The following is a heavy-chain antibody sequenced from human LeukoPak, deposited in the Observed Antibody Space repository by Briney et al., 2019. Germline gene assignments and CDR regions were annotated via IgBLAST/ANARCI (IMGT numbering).Heavy chain of an antibody. CDR2: ISGSGGST. CDR1: GFTFSSYA. CDR3: ARQSIAAPRYYYYYMDV. V-gene: IGHV3-23*01. J-gene: IGHJ6*03. Sequence: GGSLRLSCAASGFTFSSYAMSWVRQAPGKGLERVSAISGSGGSTYYADSVKGRFTISRDNSKNTLYLQMNSLRAEDTAVYYCARQSIAAPRYYYYYMDVWGKGTTVTVSS. D-gene: IGHD6-6*01.